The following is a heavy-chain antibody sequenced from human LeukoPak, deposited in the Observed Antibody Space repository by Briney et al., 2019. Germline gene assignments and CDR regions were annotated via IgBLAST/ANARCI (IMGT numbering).Heavy chain of an antibody. CDR2: GGST. V-gene: IGHV3-66*02. Sequence: GGSTYYADSVKGLFPISRDNSKNTLYLQMNSLRAEDTAVYYCASGSPGIVVVPAAPDYWGQGTLVTVSS. CDR3: ASGSPGIVVVPAAPDY. D-gene: IGHD2-2*01. J-gene: IGHJ4*02.